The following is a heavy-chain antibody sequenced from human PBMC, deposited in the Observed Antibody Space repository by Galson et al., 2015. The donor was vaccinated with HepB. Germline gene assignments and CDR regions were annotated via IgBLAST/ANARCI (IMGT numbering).Heavy chain of an antibody. V-gene: IGHV1-18*01. D-gene: IGHD6-25*01. CDR1: GYTFTSYT. J-gene: IGHJ6*03. CDR2: ISTYSGNT. CDR3: ARLQSGYYMDV. Sequence: SVKVSCKASGYTFTSYTISWVRQAPGQGLEWMGWISTYSGNTDYAQKLQGRVTMTTDTSTSTAYMELRSLRSDDTAVYYCARLQSGYYMDVWGKGTTVTVSS.